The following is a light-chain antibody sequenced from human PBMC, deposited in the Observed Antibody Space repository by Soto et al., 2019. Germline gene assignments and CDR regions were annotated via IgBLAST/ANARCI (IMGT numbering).Light chain of an antibody. J-gene: IGKJ1*01. CDR2: KAS. V-gene: IGKV1-5*03. Sequence: DIQVTNSPSALSASGGDSGTITWRASQSIRYWLAWFQQKAGKAPKLLIYKASTLKSGVPSRFSGSGSGTEFTLTISSLQPDDFATYYCQHSNSYSEAFGQGTKVDIK. CDR1: QSIRYW. CDR3: QHSNSYSEA.